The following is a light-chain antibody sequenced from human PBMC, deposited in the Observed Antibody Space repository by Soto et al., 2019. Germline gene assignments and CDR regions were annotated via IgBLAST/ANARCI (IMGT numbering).Light chain of an antibody. Sequence: QSALTQPASVSGSPGQSITISCTGSSSDVGAYNFVSWYQHHPGKAPKHILYEVTTRPSGVSSRFSGSKSGNTASLTISGLQADDEANYYCSSYTSSNTPYVFGTGTKVTVL. CDR3: SSYTSSNTPYV. V-gene: IGLV2-14*01. CDR2: EVT. CDR1: SSDVGAYNF. J-gene: IGLJ1*01.